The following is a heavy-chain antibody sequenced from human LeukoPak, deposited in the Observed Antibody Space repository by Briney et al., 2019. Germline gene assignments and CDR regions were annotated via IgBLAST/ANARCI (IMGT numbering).Heavy chain of an antibody. V-gene: IGHV4-4*02. CDR2: IYHSGST. CDR3: ASGPLSSAAVY. Sequence: SETLFLTCAVSGGSISSSNWWSWVRQPPGEGLEWIGEIYHSGSTNYNPSLKSRVTISVDKFKNQFSLKLSSVTAADTAVYYCASGPLSSAAVYWGQGTLVTVSS. CDR1: GGSISSSNW. J-gene: IGHJ4*02.